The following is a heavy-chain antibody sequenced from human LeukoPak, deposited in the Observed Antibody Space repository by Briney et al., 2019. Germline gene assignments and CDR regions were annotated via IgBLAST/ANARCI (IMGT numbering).Heavy chain of an antibody. J-gene: IGHJ4*02. Sequence: GRSLRLSCTASGFIFDDYAMHWVRLAPGKGLEWVSGINWNGGHVAYADSVKGRFAISRDNAKNSVYLQMKGLRADDTAFYYCAKDMSIGIGGMSLDYWGQGALVTVSS. V-gene: IGHV3-9*01. D-gene: IGHD1-1*01. CDR1: GFIFDDYA. CDR3: AKDMSIGIGGMSLDY. CDR2: INWNGGHV.